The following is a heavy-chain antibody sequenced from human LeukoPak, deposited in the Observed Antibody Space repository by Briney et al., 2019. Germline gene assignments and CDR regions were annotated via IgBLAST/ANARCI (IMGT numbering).Heavy chain of an antibody. CDR2: MNPNSGNT. Sequence: ASVKVSCKASGYTFTSYDINWVRQATGQGLEWMGWMNPNSGNTGYAQKFQGRVTMTRNTSISTAYMELSSLRSEDTAVYYCARANTGGDYVRGCYYYGMDVWGQGTTVTVSS. CDR1: GYTFTSYD. J-gene: IGHJ6*02. V-gene: IGHV1-8*01. D-gene: IGHD4-17*01. CDR3: ARANTGGDYVRGCYYYGMDV.